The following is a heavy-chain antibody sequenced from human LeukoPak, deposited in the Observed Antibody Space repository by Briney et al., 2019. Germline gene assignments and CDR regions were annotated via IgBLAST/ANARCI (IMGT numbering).Heavy chain of an antibody. J-gene: IGHJ4*02. D-gene: IGHD5-24*01. Sequence: GGSLRLSCAASGFRFRDYRMNWVRQAPGKGLEWISYIGISSGNTNYADSVKGRFTISGDKAKNSLYLQMNSLRVEDTAVYYCARDYKYAFDNWGQGTLVTVSS. CDR1: GFRFRDYR. CDR2: IGISSGNT. V-gene: IGHV3-48*01. CDR3: ARDYKYAFDN.